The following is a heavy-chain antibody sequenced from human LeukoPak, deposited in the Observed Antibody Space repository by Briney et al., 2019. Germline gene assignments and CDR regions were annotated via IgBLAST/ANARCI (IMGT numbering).Heavy chain of an antibody. V-gene: IGHV1-46*01. CDR3: ARGPATATAWPFDY. CDR1: GYTFTNYY. D-gene: IGHD6-13*01. CDR2: INPSGGST. J-gene: IGHJ4*02. Sequence: ASVKVSCKASGYTFTNYYMHGVRRAPGQGVEWMGRINPSGGSTRSAQHFQDRVTMTRDTSPSTVYMELSSLRSEDTAVYYCARGPATATAWPFDYWGQGTLVTVSS.